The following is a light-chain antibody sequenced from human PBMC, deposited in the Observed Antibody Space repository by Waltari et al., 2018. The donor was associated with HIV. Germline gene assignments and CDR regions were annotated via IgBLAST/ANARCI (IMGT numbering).Light chain of an antibody. V-gene: IGLV3-21*01. CDR2: DDD. Sequence: SYVLTQPPSISVAPGKTAKITCGGNNIGNRDVHWYQQKAGQAPILVIYDDDDRPSGIPERFSGSNSENTATLTINRIEVGDEADYYCQVWDSGSDHVFGSETTVTVL. CDR3: QVWDSGSDHV. CDR1: NIGNRD. J-gene: IGLJ1*01.